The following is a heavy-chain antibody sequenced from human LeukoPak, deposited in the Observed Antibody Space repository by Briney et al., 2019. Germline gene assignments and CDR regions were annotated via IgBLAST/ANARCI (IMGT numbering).Heavy chain of an antibody. CDR2: MNPNRGNT. CDR3: ARGLRFLESRGWFDP. Sequence: ASVKVSCKASGYTFTSYDINWVRQAPGQGLEWMGWMNPNRGNTGYAQKFQGRVTMTRNTSISTAYMELSSLRSEDTAVYYCARGLRFLESRGWFDPWGQGTLVTVSS. V-gene: IGHV1-8*01. CDR1: GYTFTSYD. J-gene: IGHJ5*02. D-gene: IGHD3-3*01.